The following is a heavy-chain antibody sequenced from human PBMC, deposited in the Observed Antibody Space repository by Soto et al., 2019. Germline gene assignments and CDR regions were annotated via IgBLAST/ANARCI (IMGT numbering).Heavy chain of an antibody. CDR3: TRHGERAAIYDDYCRDV. J-gene: IGHJ6*02. Sequence: EVQLVESGGGLVQPGVSLKLSCAASGFTFSGSAMHWVRLASGTGLEWVGRIRSKANSYAAAYAGSVKGTFTISSDDSKNTAELQVHSLKTEATAVSYCTRHGERAAIYDDYCRDVWGQGTTVTVAS. D-gene: IGHD6-25*01. CDR2: IRSKANSYAA. CDR1: GFTFSGSA. V-gene: IGHV3-73*02.